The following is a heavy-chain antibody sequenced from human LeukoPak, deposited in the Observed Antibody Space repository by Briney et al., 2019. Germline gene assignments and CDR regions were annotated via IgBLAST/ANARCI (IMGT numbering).Heavy chain of an antibody. J-gene: IGHJ4*02. CDR1: DDYFRSDDYY. Sequence: PSETLSLICSLSDDYFRSDDYYWGWIRQPPGKGLDLIESIHYTENTYNHSSLKSRNTLSVHTSISPFSLSLPSLTAPGTAVHYGARSLGRYERMFDSWGQGALVTVSS. CDR2: IHYTENT. D-gene: IGHD3-16*01. CDR3: ARSLGRYERMFDS. V-gene: IGHV4-39*01.